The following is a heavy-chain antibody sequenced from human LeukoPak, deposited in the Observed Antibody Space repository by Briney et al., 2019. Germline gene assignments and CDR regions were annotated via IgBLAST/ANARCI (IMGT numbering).Heavy chain of an antibody. CDR2: INHSGST. D-gene: IGHD6-13*01. Sequence: KPSETLSLTCAVYGGSFSGYYWSWIRQPPGKGLEWIGEINHSGSTNYNPSLKSRVTISVDTSKNQFSLKLSSMTAADTAVYFCARGSSSWMDYYMDVWGKGTTVTVSS. CDR1: GGSFSGYY. CDR3: ARGSSSWMDYYMDV. J-gene: IGHJ6*03. V-gene: IGHV4-34*01.